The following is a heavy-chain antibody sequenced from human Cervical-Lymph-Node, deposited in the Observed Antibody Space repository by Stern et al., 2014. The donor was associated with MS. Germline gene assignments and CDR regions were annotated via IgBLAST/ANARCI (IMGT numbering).Heavy chain of an antibody. V-gene: IGHV4-38-2*02. CDR1: GYSISSGYY. J-gene: IGHJ5*02. Sequence: QVQLQESGPGLVKPSETLSLTCTVSGYSISSGYYWGWIRQPPGKGLEWIGTIYHSGSTYYNPSLKSRVTISGDTAKNQVSLKLSSVTAADTAVYYCAREEQQLVHGNWFDPWGQGTLVTVSS. D-gene: IGHD6-13*01. CDR3: AREEQQLVHGNWFDP. CDR2: IYHSGST.